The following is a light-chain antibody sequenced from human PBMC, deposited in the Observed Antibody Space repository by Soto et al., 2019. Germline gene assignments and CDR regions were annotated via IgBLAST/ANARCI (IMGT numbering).Light chain of an antibody. CDR2: WAS. CDR1: QSVLYSSNNKHY. Sequence: DIVMTQSPDSLAVSLGERATINCKSSQSVLYSSNNKHYLAWYQQKPGQPPKLLIYWASTRKSGVPDRFSGSGSGTDFTLTISSLQAADVAVYYCHQYYSTPWTFGQGTEVEIK. V-gene: IGKV4-1*01. CDR3: HQYYSTPWT. J-gene: IGKJ1*01.